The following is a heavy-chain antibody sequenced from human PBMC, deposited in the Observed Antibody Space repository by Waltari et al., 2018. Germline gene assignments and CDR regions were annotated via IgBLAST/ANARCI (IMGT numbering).Heavy chain of an antibody. CDR2: INYRGDA. CDR3: AGGTIGSGSYYDGGMDV. D-gene: IGHD1-26*01. J-gene: IGHJ6*02. CDR1: GGSFNTYS. V-gene: IGHV4-34*01. Sequence: QVQLQQWGAGLLKPSETLSLTCDVYGGSFNTYSWAWIRQPPEKGLEWIGEINYRGDANYNPSLKSRVTISVDTSKNRFSLKLNSVTAADTAVYYCAGGTIGSGSYYDGGMDVWGQGTTVTVSS.